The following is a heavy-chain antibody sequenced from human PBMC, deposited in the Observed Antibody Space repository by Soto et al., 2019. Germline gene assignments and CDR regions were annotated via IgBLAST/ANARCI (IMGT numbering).Heavy chain of an antibody. CDR2: FDPGDGEI. CDR3: AMPFGYTYDPYGMDV. CDR1: GYTLSELS. J-gene: IGHJ6*02. D-gene: IGHD5-18*01. Sequence: GASVKVSCKVSGYTLSELSRHWVRQAPGKGLEWMGGFDPGDGEIIYAQKFQGRVTMTEDTSTDTAYLELSSLRSDDTAVYYCAMPFGYTYDPYGMDVWGQGTTVTVSS. V-gene: IGHV1-24*01.